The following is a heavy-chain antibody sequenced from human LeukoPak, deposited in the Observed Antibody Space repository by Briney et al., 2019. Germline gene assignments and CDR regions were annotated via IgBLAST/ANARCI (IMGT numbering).Heavy chain of an antibody. CDR1: GFTFSNAW. CDR3: TTASNYYFSGNFDY. D-gene: IGHD3-10*01. J-gene: IGHJ4*02. Sequence: GGSLRLSCVASGFTFSNAWMSWIHQAPGKGLEWVGRIKSKTDGGTTDYAAPVKGRFTISRDDSKNTLYLQMNSLKTEDTAVYYCTTASNYYFSGNFDYWGQGTLATVSS. V-gene: IGHV3-15*01. CDR2: IKSKTDGGTT.